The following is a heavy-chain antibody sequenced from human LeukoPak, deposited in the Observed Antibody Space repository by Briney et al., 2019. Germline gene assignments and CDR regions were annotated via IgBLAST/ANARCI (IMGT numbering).Heavy chain of an antibody. V-gene: IGHV3-49*04. D-gene: IGHD4/OR15-4a*01. CDR2: IRNKGYGGAA. CDR3: TSAWVQSNFDY. J-gene: IGHJ4*02. CDR1: GFTFGDYA. Sequence: PGGSLRLSCTASGFTFGDYAMSWVRQAPGEGLEWVGLIRNKGYGGAAEYAASVKGRFIISRDDSKSIAYLQMNSLQAEDTAVYYCTSAWVQSNFDYWGQGTLVTVSS.